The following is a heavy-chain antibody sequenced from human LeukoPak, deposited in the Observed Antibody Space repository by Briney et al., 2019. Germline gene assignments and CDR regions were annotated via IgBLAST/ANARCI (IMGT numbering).Heavy chain of an antibody. D-gene: IGHD1-26*01. CDR2: IIPIFGTA. J-gene: IGHJ4*02. Sequence: SVKVSCKASGGTFSNYAISWVRQAPGQGLEWMGGIIPIFGTANYAQKFQGRVTITADESTSTAYMELSSLKSDDTAVYYCAKIGSSHDFDYWGQGTLITVSS. CDR3: AKIGSSHDFDY. CDR1: GGTFSNYA. V-gene: IGHV1-69*13.